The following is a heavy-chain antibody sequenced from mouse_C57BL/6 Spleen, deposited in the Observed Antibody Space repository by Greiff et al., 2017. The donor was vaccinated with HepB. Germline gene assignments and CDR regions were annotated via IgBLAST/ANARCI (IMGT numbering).Heavy chain of an antibody. CDR2: IDPSDSET. V-gene: IGHV1-52*01. Sequence: QVQLKQPGAELVRPGSSVKLSCKASGYTFTSYWMHWVKQRPIQGLEWIGNIDPSDSETHYNQKFKDKATLTVDKSSSTAYMQLSSLTSEDSAVYYCAREGYGNPFDYWGQGTTLTVSS. CDR1: GYTFTSYW. D-gene: IGHD2-10*02. CDR3: AREGYGNPFDY. J-gene: IGHJ2*01.